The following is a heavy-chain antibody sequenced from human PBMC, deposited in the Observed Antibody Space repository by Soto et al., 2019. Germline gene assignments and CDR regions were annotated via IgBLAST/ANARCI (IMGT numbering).Heavy chain of an antibody. CDR2: IKQDGNEK. V-gene: IGHV3-7*04. D-gene: IGHD3-10*01. CDR3: ARDPDGSGPNFDY. J-gene: IGHJ4*02. Sequence: GGSLRLSCAASGFTFNRYSMTWVRQAPGKGLEWVANIKQDGNEKYYVDSVKGRFTISRDNAKNSLYLQMNSLRAEDAAVYYCARDPDGSGPNFDYWGQGTLVTVSS. CDR1: GFTFNRYS.